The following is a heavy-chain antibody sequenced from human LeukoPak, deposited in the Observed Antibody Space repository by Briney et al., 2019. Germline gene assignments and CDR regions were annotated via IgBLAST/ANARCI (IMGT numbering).Heavy chain of an antibody. V-gene: IGHV4-61*02. CDR3: ARREEDNHHHHYFGS. J-gene: IGHJ4*02. CDR1: GGSISSGTYY. CDR2: IYTSGHT. Sequence: KPSETLSLTCTVSGGSISSGTYYWSWIRQPAGKGHEWIGRIYTSGHTNYSPSLKSRVTISVDTSKNQFSLNLNSMTAADTAVYYCARREEDNHHHHYFGSWGQGTLVTVSS. D-gene: IGHD3-10*01.